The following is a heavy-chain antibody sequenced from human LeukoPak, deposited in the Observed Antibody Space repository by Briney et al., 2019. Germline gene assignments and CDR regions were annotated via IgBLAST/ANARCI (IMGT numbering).Heavy chain of an antibody. CDR3: ARSGLDSRYYFGMDV. Sequence: PSETLSLTCTVSGGSISSYYWGWIRQPPGGGLEWIGYIYYSGSTNYNPSLKRRVTISLDTSKSQFSLKLRSVTAADTAVYYCARSGLDSRYYFGMDVWGQGTTVTVSS. CDR2: IYYSGST. J-gene: IGHJ6*02. D-gene: IGHD5-12*01. V-gene: IGHV4-59*01. CDR1: GGSISSYY.